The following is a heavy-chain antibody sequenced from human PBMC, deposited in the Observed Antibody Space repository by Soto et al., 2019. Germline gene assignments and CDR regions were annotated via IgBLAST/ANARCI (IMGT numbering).Heavy chain of an antibody. CDR1: GFTFRSFG. Sequence: GGSLRLSCAASGFTFRSFGMHWIRQAPGKGLEWVALISYDGTNKYYADSVRGRFTISRDNSKSTLYLEMNTLRVEDTAVYYCAKVLPATGIEGGGDAFDIWGQGTMVTVSS. J-gene: IGHJ3*02. V-gene: IGHV3-30*18. CDR3: AKVLPATGIEGGGDAFDI. D-gene: IGHD1-26*01. CDR2: ISYDGTNK.